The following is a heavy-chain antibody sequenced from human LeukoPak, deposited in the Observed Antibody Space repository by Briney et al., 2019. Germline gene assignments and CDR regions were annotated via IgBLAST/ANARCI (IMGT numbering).Heavy chain of an antibody. V-gene: IGHV3-30*02. CDR3: ARDRRIVGATLDY. D-gene: IGHD1-26*01. J-gene: IGHJ4*02. CDR2: IRYDGSDK. CDR1: GFSFSSYG. Sequence: PGGSLRLSCAASGFSFSSYGMHWVRQAPGKGLEWVTFIRYDGSDKFYADSVKGRFTTSRDNSRSTLYLQMNSLRPEDTAVYYCARDRRIVGATLDYWGQGTLVTVSS.